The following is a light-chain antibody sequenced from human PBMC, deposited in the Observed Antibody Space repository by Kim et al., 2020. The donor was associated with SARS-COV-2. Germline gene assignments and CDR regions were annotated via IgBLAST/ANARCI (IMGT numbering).Light chain of an antibody. Sequence: ASVVDRVTSTCRASQGISNYLAWYQQKPGKVPKLLIYAASTLQSGVPSRFSGSGSGTDFTLTISSLQPEDVATYYRQKYNSAPLTFGGGTKVDIK. CDR2: AAS. V-gene: IGKV1-27*01. J-gene: IGKJ4*01. CDR1: QGISNY. CDR3: QKYNSAPLT.